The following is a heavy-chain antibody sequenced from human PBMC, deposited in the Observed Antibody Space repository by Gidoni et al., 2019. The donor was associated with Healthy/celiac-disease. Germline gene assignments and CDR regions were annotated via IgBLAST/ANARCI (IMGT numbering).Heavy chain of an antibody. CDR3: ATGKWELLEY. Sequence: QLQLQDSGPGLVTPSETLSITCPVSDGSISSSRYYWGWIRQPPGQRLEWVGSIDYSGSTYYNPCLKSRVTISGDTSKNQCSRKLSSVTAADTAVDYCATGKWELLEYWGQGTLVTVSS. V-gene: IGHV4-39*01. CDR2: IDYSGST. CDR1: DGSISSSRYY. J-gene: IGHJ4*02. D-gene: IGHD1-26*01.